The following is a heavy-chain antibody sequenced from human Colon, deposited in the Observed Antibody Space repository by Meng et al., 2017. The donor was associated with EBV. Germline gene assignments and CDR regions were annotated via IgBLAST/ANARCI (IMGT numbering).Heavy chain of an antibody. V-gene: IGHV4-30-4*08. J-gene: IGHJ2*01. Sequence: PVLATPPPTLHHTCTVAVESIIDVDYYWSIITQPSGKGLYLIDHIYYSGSTSYNPYLKSQVTISVDTSNNQFSLKLISVTAADTAVYYCARVGWRQWSFDLWGRGTLVTVSS. CDR2: IYYSGST. D-gene: IGHD5-18*01. CDR1: VESIIDVDYY. CDR3: ARVGWRQWSFDL.